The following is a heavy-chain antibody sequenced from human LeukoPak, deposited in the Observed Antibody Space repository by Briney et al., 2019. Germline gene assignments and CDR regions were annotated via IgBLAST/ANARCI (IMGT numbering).Heavy chain of an antibody. CDR1: GDSSRSYF. V-gene: IGHV4-59*01. Sequence: PSETLSLTCTVSGDSSRSYFWSWIRQSPGKGLEWIGYIYYSGSANYNPSLKSRVTISVDTSKDKFSLKMSSVTAADTAVYYCARGRGLQLIAFWGQGTRVTVS. D-gene: IGHD2-8*01. J-gene: IGHJ4*02. CDR3: ARGRGLQLIAF. CDR2: IYYSGSA.